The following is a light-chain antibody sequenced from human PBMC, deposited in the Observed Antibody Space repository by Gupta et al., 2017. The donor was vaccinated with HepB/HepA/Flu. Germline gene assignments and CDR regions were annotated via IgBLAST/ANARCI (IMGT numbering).Light chain of an antibody. CDR1: QSLLHSDGKTY. J-gene: IGKJ1*01. Sequence: IVMTHTPLSLSVTPGQPSSIPCKSSQSLLHSDGKTYLCWYLQKSGQPPQLLIYEVSNRFSGVPDRFSGGASGTDFTLRISRVEAEDVGVYYCMKSIQFPRTFGQGTKVEI. CDR3: MKSIQFPRT. V-gene: IGKV2D-29*01. CDR2: EVS.